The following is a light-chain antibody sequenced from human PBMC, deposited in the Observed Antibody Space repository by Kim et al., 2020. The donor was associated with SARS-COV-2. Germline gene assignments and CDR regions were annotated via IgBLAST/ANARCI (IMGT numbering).Light chain of an antibody. J-gene: IGLJ1*01. CDR2: VSSDGSH. CDR3: QTWATGIHV. V-gene: IGLV4-69*02. Sequence: SVRLTCTLSSGHSRYAIAWHQQQPGKGPRYVMKVSSDGSHIRGDGIPERFSGSSSGAERYLTISSLQSEDEADYYCQTWATGIHVFGTGTKVTVL. CDR1: SGHSRYA.